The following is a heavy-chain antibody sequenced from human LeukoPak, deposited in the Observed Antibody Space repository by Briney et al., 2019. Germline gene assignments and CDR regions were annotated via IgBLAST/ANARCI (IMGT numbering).Heavy chain of an antibody. CDR1: GGSFSGYY. V-gene: IGHV4-34*01. D-gene: IGHD3-22*01. Sequence: SETLSLTCAVYGGSFSGYYWSWIRQPPGKGLEWIGEINHSGSTNYNPSLKSRVTISVDTSKNQFSLKLSSVTAADTAVYYCARSGYFYYGMDVWGQGTTVTVSS. CDR3: ARSGYFYYGMDV. J-gene: IGHJ6*02. CDR2: INHSGST.